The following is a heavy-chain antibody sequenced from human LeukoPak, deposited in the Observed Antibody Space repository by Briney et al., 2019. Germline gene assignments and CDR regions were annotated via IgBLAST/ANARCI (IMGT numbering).Heavy chain of an antibody. Sequence: GGSLRLSCAASGFTFSFYAMSWVRQAPGKGLEWVSGISGSGTSTYYADSVKGRFTFSRDNSKNTLYLQMNSLRAEDTAVYYCARGAGYCSSSSCHLWSDYWGQGTLVTVSS. CDR2: ISGSGTST. J-gene: IGHJ4*02. D-gene: IGHD2-2*01. CDR1: GFTFSFYA. CDR3: ARGAGYCSSSSCHLWSDY. V-gene: IGHV3-23*01.